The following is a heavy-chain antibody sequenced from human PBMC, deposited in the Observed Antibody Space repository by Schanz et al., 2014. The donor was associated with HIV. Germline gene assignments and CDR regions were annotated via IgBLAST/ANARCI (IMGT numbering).Heavy chain of an antibody. D-gene: IGHD2-15*01. J-gene: IGHJ6*02. Sequence: QVQLVESGGGVVQPGRSLRLSCTASGFTFSSSGMHWVRQAPGKGLEWVAAMWYDESHKGYADSVKGRFTISRDNANNSLYLQMSSLRADDTAVYFCARERWGGNIASHYYAMDVWGLGTTVTVS. CDR2: MWYDESHK. V-gene: IGHV3-33*01. CDR3: ARERWGGNIASHYYAMDV. CDR1: GFTFSSSG.